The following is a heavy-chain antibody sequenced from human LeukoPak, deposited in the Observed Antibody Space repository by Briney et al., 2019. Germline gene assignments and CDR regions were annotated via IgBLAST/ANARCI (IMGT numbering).Heavy chain of an antibody. V-gene: IGHV3-23*01. CDR3: ARDWV. J-gene: IGHJ4*02. CDR1: GFTFSHYA. D-gene: IGHD3-16*01. Sequence: PGGSLRLSCAVSGFTFSHYAMSWVRQAPGTGLEWVGSLTDSGDATYYADSVKGRLTISRDNAKNSLYLQMNSLRDEDTAVYYCARDWVGGQGTLVTVSS. CDR2: LTDSGDAT.